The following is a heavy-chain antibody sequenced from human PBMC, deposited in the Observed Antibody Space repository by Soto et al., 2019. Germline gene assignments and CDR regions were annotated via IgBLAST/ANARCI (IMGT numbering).Heavy chain of an antibody. D-gene: IGHD1-26*01. CDR1: GGSISSGAYY. Sequence: PSETLSLTCTVSGGSISSGAYYWSWVRQHPGKGLEWIGFIYYSGSTYFSPSLKSRLTISVDTSKNQFSLKLSSVTAADTAMYYCARETLPALYAFDFSGQGTMVTVSS. V-gene: IGHV4-31*03. J-gene: IGHJ3*01. CDR3: ARETLPALYAFDF. CDR2: IYYSGST.